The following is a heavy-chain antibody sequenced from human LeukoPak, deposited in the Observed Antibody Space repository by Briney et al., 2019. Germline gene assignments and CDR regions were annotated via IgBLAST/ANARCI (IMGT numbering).Heavy chain of an antibody. CDR3: AKDLFTMIVVATNAFGI. V-gene: IGHV3-64*01. CDR2: ISSNGGST. D-gene: IGHD3-22*01. Sequence: GGSLRLSCAASGFTFSSYAMHWVRQAPGKGLEYVSAISSNGGSTYYANSVKGRFTISRDNSKNTLYLQMNSLRAEDTAVYYCAKDLFTMIVVATNAFGIWGQGTMVTVSS. J-gene: IGHJ3*02. CDR1: GFTFSSYA.